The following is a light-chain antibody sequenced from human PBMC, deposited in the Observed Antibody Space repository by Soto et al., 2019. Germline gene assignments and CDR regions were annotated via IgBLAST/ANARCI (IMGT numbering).Light chain of an antibody. CDR3: QQSYSPSVP. CDR1: QSIRXY. CDR2: EXS. Sequence: IHMTQSRSSLTASVADSLLITCRASQSIRXYSDWYQQEPGKPPKLMIDEXSSLKRGGPSRLSGSGSGTEFTLTISSLQPEDFANYYCQQSYSPSVPFGGGTKVDIK. J-gene: IGKJ4*02. V-gene: IGKV1-39*01.